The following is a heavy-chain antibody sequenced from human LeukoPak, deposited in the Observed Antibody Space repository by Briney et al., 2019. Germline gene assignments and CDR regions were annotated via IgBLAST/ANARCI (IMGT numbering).Heavy chain of an antibody. Sequence: GGSLRLSCAASGFTFSYFGMHWVRQAPGKGLEWVAVISYGGSNKYYADSVKGRFTISRDNSKNTLYLQMNSLRTEDTAVYYCAKGIVSTSAGGFDYWGQGTLVTVSS. D-gene: IGHD2-2*01. V-gene: IGHV3-30*18. J-gene: IGHJ4*02. CDR1: GFTFSYFG. CDR3: AKGIVSTSAGGFDY. CDR2: ISYGGSNK.